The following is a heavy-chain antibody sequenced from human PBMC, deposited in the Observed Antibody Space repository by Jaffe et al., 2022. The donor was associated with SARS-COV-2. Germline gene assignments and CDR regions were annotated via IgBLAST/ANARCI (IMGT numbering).Heavy chain of an antibody. Sequence: QVQLVQSGAEVKKPGSSVKVSCKASGGTFSSYTISWVRQAPGQGLEWMGRIIPILGIANYAQKFQGRVTITADKSTSTAYMELSSLRSEDTAVYYCASPQPLYCSSTSCYTRGGSYGPFDYWGQGTLVTVSS. CDR1: GGTFSSYT. D-gene: IGHD2-2*02. CDR3: ASPQPLYCSSTSCYTRGGSYGPFDY. J-gene: IGHJ4*02. CDR2: IIPILGIA. V-gene: IGHV1-69*02.